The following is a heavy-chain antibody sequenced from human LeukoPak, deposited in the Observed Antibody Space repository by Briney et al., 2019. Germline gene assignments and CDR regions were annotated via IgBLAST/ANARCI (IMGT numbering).Heavy chain of an antibody. D-gene: IGHD2-2*02. J-gene: IGHJ4*02. CDR2: IRYDGSNK. V-gene: IGHV3-30*02. Sequence: GGPLRLSCAASGFTFSSYGMHWVRQAPGKGLEWVAFIRYDGSNKYYADSVKGRFTISRDNSKNTLYLQMNSLRAEDTAVYYCAKDRVVPAAIPDYWGQGTLVTVSS. CDR3: AKDRVVPAAIPDY. CDR1: GFTFSSYG.